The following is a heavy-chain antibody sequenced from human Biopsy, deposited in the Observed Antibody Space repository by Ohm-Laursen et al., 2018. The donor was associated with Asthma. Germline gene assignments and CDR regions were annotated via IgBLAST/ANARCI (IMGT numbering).Heavy chain of an antibody. J-gene: IGHJ2*01. V-gene: IGHV4-61*01. Sequence: PSETLSHTRNVSGGAVSSGSYYWSWSRKPPGKGLAWVSYISYSGSTDYNPSLKSRLTISMDTSKNQFSLKLSSVTAADTAVYYCARVPTTLRYFDLWGRGTLVTVSS. CDR1: GGAVSSGSYY. CDR2: ISYSGST. CDR3: ARVPTTLRYFDL. D-gene: IGHD2-15*01.